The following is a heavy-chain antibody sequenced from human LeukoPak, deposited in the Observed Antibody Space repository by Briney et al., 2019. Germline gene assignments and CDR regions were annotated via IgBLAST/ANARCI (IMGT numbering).Heavy chain of an antibody. CDR3: ARPRSGGWPLYYFDY. CDR2: ISSSSSTI. CDR1: GFTFSSYA. D-gene: IGHD6-19*01. Sequence: GGSLRLSCAASGFTFSSYAMSWVRQAPGKGLEWVSYISSSSSTIYYADSVKGRFTISRDNAKNSLYLQMNSLRAEDTAVYYCARPRSGGWPLYYFDYWGQGTLVTVSS. V-gene: IGHV3-48*01. J-gene: IGHJ4*02.